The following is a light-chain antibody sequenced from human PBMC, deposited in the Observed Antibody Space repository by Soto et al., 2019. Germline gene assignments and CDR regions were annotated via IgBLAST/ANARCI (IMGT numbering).Light chain of an antibody. CDR1: KLGDKY. Sequence: SYELTQPPSVSVSPGQTASITCSGDKLGDKYACWYQQKPGQSPVLVIYQDSKRPSGIPERFSGSNSGNTATLTISGTQAMDEADYYCQAWDSSTEHVVFGGGTKLTVL. V-gene: IGLV3-1*01. J-gene: IGLJ2*01. CDR2: QDS. CDR3: QAWDSSTEHVV.